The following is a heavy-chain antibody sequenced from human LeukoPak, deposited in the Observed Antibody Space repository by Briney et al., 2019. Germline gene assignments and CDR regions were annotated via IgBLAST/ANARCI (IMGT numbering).Heavy chain of an antibody. J-gene: IGHJ4*02. V-gene: IGHV3-23*01. D-gene: IGHD1-26*01. Sequence: GGSLRLSCAASGFTFSNYAMTRVRQAPGKGLEWVSAITGSSDSTYYADSVKGRFTISRDNSKNTLYLQMNSLRAEDTAVYYCARAEWELRFDYWGQGTLVTVSS. CDR1: GFTFSNYA. CDR2: ITGSSDST. CDR3: ARAEWELRFDY.